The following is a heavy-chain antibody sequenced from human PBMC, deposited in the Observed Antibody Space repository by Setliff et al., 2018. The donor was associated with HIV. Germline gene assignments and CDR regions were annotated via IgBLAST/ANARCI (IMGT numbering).Heavy chain of an antibody. J-gene: IGHJ4*02. CDR2: IIPKSDTR. Sequence: KVSCKASGDTFNFYGLNWVRQAPGQGLEWMGKIIPKSDTRDYAQKLRGRVTITADKPSNTVYMELTSLTSEDTAVYYCAREHGEYCSGGTCYHHYYFDYWGPGTLVTVSS. CDR1: GDTFNFYG. V-gene: IGHV1-69*06. CDR3: AREHGEYCSGGTCYHHYYFDY. D-gene: IGHD2-15*01.